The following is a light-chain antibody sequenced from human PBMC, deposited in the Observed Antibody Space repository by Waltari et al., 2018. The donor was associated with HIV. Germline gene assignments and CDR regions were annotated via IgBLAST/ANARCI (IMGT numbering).Light chain of an antibody. CDR1: SSNIGKSY. Sequence: QSVLTQPPSVSAAPGQKVTLSCSGSSSNIGKSYVSWYQQVPETAPRLLIYDNDKRPSGIPDRFSGSKSGTSATLGITGLQTGDEADYYCGTWDSSLSAMVFGGGTKLTVL. CDR3: GTWDSSLSAMV. CDR2: DND. J-gene: IGLJ2*01. V-gene: IGLV1-51*01.